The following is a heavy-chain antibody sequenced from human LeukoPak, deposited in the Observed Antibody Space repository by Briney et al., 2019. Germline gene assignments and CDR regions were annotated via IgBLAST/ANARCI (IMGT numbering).Heavy chain of an antibody. J-gene: IGHJ4*02. CDR1: GFTFSDYA. Sequence: GRSLRLSCTASGFTFSDYAMSWFRQAPGKGLEWVGFIRNKAYGGTAEYAASVKGRFTISRDDSKTIAYLQMNSLKTENTAVYYCTREKRYFDWFQADYWGRGTLVTVSS. CDR3: TREKRYFDWFQADY. V-gene: IGHV3-49*03. CDR2: IRNKAYGGTA. D-gene: IGHD3-9*01.